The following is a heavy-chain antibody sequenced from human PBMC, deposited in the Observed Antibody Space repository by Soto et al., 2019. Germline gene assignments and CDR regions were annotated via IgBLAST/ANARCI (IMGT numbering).Heavy chain of an antibody. J-gene: IGHJ4*02. Sequence: GGSLRLSCAASGFTFDDYAMHWVRQAPGKGLEWVSGISWNSGSIGYADSVKGRFTISRDNAKNSLYLEMNSLRAEDTAVYYCARESEDLTSNFDYWGQGTLVTVSS. CDR1: GFTFDDYA. CDR2: ISWNSGSI. V-gene: IGHV3-9*01. CDR3: ARESEDLTSNFDY.